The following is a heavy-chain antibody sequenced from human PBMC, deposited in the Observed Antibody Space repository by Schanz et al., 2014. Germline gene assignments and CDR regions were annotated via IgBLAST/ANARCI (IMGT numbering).Heavy chain of an antibody. CDR2: ISYDGSSK. J-gene: IGHJ3*02. D-gene: IGHD3-10*01. V-gene: IGHV3-33*08. Sequence: VQLLESGGTLIQPGGSLRLSCAASGFTFSNYAMTWVRQAPGKGLEWVALISYDGSSKNHADSVQGRFTISRDNSKNALYLQMDSLRAEDTAVYYCARGIITMVRGGDVGAFDIWGQGTMVTVSS. CDR1: GFTFSNYA. CDR3: ARGIITMVRGGDVGAFDI.